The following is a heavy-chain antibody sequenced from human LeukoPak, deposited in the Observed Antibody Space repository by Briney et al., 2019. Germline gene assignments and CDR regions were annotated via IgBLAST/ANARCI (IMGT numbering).Heavy chain of an antibody. CDR2: IILIFGTA. D-gene: IGHD1-26*01. V-gene: IGHV1-69*01. Sequence: SVKVSCKASGGTFSSYAISWVRQAPGQGLEWVGGIILIFGTANYAQKFQGRDTITADESTSTAYMELSSLRSEDTAVYYCARAIVGASIVPGSFDYWGQGTLVTVSS. J-gene: IGHJ4*02. CDR3: ARAIVGASIVPGSFDY. CDR1: GGTFSSYA.